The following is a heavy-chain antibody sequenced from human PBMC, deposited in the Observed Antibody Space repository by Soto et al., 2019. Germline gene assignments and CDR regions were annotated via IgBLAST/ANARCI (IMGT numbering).Heavy chain of an antibody. J-gene: IGHJ5*02. Sequence: QVQLVQSGAEVKKPGASVKLSCQASGYTFTSYFIHWVRQAPEQGLEWMGIINPSGGRTTYAQKCQGRITLTRDTSRTTVHMELSRLTSEDTAVYYCVREVPFETWNWGWFDPWGQGALVTVSS. D-gene: IGHD1-7*01. CDR1: GYTFTSYF. CDR3: VREVPFETWNWGWFDP. V-gene: IGHV1-46*03. CDR2: INPSGGRT.